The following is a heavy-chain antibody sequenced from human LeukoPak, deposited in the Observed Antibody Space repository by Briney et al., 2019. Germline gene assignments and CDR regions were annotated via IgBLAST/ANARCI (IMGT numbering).Heavy chain of an antibody. V-gene: IGHV3-48*04. CDR3: ARDIDYGDYGGSYY. CDR2: ISSSSSTI. J-gene: IGHJ4*02. Sequence: GGSLRLSCAASGFTFSSYSMNWVRQAPGKGLEWVSYISSSSSTIYYADSVKGRFTISRDNAKNSLYLQMNSLRAEDTAVYYCARDIDYGDYGGSYYWGQGTLVTVSS. D-gene: IGHD4-17*01. CDR1: GFTFSSYS.